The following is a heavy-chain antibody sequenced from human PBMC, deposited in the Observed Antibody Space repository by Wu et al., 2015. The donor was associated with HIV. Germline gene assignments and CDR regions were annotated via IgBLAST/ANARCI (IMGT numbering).Heavy chain of an antibody. J-gene: IGHJ5*02. D-gene: IGHD2-21*01. V-gene: IGHV1-69*12. Sequence: QVQLVQSGAEVKKPGSSVKVSCKASGGTFSSYAISWVRQAPGQGLEWMGGIIPIFGTANYAQKFQGRVTITADESTSTAYMELSSLRSEDTAVYYCARSPPAYCGGDCYQPLFDPWGQGTLVTVSS. CDR1: GGTFSSYA. CDR3: ARSPPAYCGGDCYQPLFDP. CDR2: IIPIFGTA.